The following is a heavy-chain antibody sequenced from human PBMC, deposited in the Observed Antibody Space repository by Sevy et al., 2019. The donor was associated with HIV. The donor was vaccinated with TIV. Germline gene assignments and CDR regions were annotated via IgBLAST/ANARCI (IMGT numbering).Heavy chain of an antibody. Sequence: GGSLRLSCAASGFTFIRYAMNWVRQAPGKGLEWVAVISSDGRNKYYADSVKGRFTISRDNSKNTLYLQMNSLRSEDTVVYYCARDKGESSSSFLGELSYWGQGTLVTVSS. D-gene: IGHD3-16*02. CDR2: ISSDGRNK. V-gene: IGHV3-30*04. J-gene: IGHJ4*02. CDR1: GFTFIRYA. CDR3: ARDKGESSSSFLGELSY.